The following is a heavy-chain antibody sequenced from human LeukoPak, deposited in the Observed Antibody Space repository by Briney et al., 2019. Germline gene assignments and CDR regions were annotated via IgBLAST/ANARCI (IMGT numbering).Heavy chain of an antibody. Sequence: QAGGSLRLSCAPSGLSFSSYTIPWVRQAPGKGLEWVSAISGSGGSTYYADSVKGRFTISRDNSKNTLYLQMNSLRAEDTAVYYCAKNRAAFDYWGQGTLVTVSS. CDR3: AKNRAAFDY. CDR2: ISGSGGST. CDR1: GLSFSSYT. V-gene: IGHV3-23*01. D-gene: IGHD6-25*01. J-gene: IGHJ4*02.